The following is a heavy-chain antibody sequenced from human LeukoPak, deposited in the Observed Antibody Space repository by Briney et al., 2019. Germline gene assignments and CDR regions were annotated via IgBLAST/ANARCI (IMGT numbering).Heavy chain of an antibody. Sequence: SGTLSLTCTVSGGSISSSSHHSGWIRQPPGKGLEWIGAMDYGGSTYYKPSLKSRITTSVDTSKNQFSLKLSSVTDADTAVYYCARSRLETVTTYDYYYMDVWGKGTTVTVSS. CDR3: ARSRLETVTTYDYYYMDV. J-gene: IGHJ6*03. CDR2: MDYGGST. CDR1: GGSISSSSHH. D-gene: IGHD4-11*01. V-gene: IGHV4-39*07.